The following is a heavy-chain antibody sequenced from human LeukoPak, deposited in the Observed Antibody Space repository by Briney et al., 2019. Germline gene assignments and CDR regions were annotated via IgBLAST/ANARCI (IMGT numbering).Heavy chain of an antibody. V-gene: IGHV4-4*07. CDR1: GGSISSYY. D-gene: IGHD3-10*01. Sequence: SETLSLTCTVSGGSISSYYWSWIRQPAGKGLEWIGRIYTSGSTNYNPSLKSRVTISVDRSKNQFSLKLSSVTAADTAVYYCARISSRTSSGSYYLWFDPWGQGTLVTVSS. CDR3: ARISSRTSSGSYYLWFDP. CDR2: IYTSGST. J-gene: IGHJ5*02.